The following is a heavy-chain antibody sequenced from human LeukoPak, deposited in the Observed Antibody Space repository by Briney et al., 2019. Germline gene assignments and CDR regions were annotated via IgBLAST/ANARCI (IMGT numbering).Heavy chain of an antibody. CDR2: ISDRSGTI. J-gene: IGHJ4*02. CDR3: AKVGVTDHFDY. Sequence: GGSLRLSCAASGFSFSFYGMSWVRQAPGKGLEWVSYISDRSGTIYYADSVKGRFTISRDNPKSTLYLQMSSLRAEDTAVYYCAKVGVTDHFDYWGQGTLVTVSS. V-gene: IGHV3-48*01. D-gene: IGHD1-26*01. CDR1: GFSFSFYG.